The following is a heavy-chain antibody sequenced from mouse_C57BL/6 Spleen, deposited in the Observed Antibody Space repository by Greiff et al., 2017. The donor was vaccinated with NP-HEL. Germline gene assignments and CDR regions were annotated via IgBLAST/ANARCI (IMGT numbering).Heavy chain of an antibody. J-gene: IGHJ4*01. Sequence: EVQLVESGGGLVQPKGSLKLSCAASGFSFNTYAMNWVRQAPGKGLEWVARIRSKSNNYATYYADSVKDRFTISRDDSESMLYLQMNNLKTEDTAMYYCVRQELRYDYDGYAMDYWGQGTSVTVSS. CDR1: GFSFNTYA. D-gene: IGHD2-4*01. V-gene: IGHV10-1*01. CDR3: VRQELRYDYDGYAMDY. CDR2: IRSKSNNYAT.